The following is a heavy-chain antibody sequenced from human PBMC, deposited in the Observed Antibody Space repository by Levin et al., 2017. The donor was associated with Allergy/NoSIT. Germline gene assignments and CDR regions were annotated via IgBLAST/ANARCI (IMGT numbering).Heavy chain of an antibody. Sequence: GGSLRLSCVGSGLNFMSYSMNWVRQAPGKGLEWISYISGGSTTTIYYAESVKGRFTVSRDNAESSRYLQMNMLTAEETAVYYCVSAPSFSSGWYGPIVDYWGQGTLVTVSS. CDR3: VSAPSFSSGWYGPIVDY. J-gene: IGHJ4*02. CDR1: GLNFMSYS. CDR2: ISGGSTTTI. V-gene: IGHV3-48*04. D-gene: IGHD6-19*01.